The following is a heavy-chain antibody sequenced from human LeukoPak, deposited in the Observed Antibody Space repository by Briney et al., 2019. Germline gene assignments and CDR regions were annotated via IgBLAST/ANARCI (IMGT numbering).Heavy chain of an antibody. V-gene: IGHV4-59*01. CDR1: GGSFSSNY. Sequence: SETLSVTCTVSGGSFSSNYGSWLRQTQDKGLEWIGYVYSSGGTKYNPSLESRVTISVDTSKRQFYLNLTSLTPADTAVYFCARAWNRHYFDYWGQGILVHVSS. CDR2: VYSSGGT. CDR3: ARAWNRHYFDY. D-gene: IGHD1-1*01. J-gene: IGHJ4*02.